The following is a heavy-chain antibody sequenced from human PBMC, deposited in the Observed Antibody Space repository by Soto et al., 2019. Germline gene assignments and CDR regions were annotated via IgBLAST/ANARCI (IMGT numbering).Heavy chain of an antibody. V-gene: IGHV1-2*04. J-gene: IGHJ4*02. D-gene: IGHD1-20*01. CDR3: ASGGAITGTTRGWK. Sequence: ASVKVSCKASGYTFTNYYMHWVRQAPGQGLEWMGWINPNSGGTNYAQNFQGWVTMTRDTSISTVYMELSRLRSDDTAVYYCASGGAITGTTRGWKWGQGTLVTVSS. CDR2: INPNSGGT. CDR1: GYTFTNYY.